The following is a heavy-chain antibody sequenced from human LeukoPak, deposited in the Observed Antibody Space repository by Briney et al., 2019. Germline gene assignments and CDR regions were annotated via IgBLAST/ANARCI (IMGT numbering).Heavy chain of an antibody. CDR1: GYTFTGYY. CDR3: ARHKIWDGYGGLFDY. D-gene: IGHD4-23*01. J-gene: IGHJ4*02. CDR2: INPNSGGT. V-gene: IGHV1-2*02. Sequence: ASVKVSCKASGYTFTGYYMHWVRQAPGQGLEWMGWINPNSGGTNYAQKFQGRVTMTRDTSISTAYMELSRLRSDDTAVYYCARHKIWDGYGGLFDYWGQGTLVTVSS.